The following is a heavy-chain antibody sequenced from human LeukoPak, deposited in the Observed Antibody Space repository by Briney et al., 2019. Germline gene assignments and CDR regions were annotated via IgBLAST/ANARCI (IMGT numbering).Heavy chain of an antibody. V-gene: IGHV4-61*02. J-gene: IGHJ6*02. D-gene: IGHD4-23*01. CDR1: GGSISSGSYY. Sequence: SQTLSLTCTVSGGSISSGSYYWSWIRQPAGKGLEWIGRIYTSGSTNYNPSLKSRVTISVDTSKNQFSLKLSSVTAADTAVYYCARDRHDYGGNSYYYGMDVWGQGTTVTVSS. CDR2: IYTSGST. CDR3: ARDRHDYGGNSYYYGMDV.